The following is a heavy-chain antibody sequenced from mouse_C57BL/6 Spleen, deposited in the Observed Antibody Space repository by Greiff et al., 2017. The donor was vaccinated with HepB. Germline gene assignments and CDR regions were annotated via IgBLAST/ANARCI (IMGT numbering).Heavy chain of an antibody. V-gene: IGHV1-5*01. CDR3: TRRPYYYGSSYGFDY. CDR2: IYPGNSDT. Sequence: VQLQQSGTVLARPGASVKMSCKTSGYTFTSYWMHWVKQRPGQGLEWIGAIYPGNSDTSYNQKFKGKAKLTAVTSASTAYMELSSLTNEDSAVYYCTRRPYYYGSSYGFDYWGQGTTLTVSS. D-gene: IGHD1-1*01. J-gene: IGHJ2*01. CDR1: GYTFTSYW.